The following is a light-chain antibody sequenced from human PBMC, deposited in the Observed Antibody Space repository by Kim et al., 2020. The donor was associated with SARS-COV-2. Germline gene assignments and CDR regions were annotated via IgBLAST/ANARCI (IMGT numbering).Light chain of an antibody. CDR3: QQRSNWPT. J-gene: IGKJ2*01. CDR2: DVS. V-gene: IGKV3-11*01. CDR1: QRVSTY. Sequence: LTLYPGETESLTSTASQRVSTYVAWYEQKPGQAPRLLIYDVSNRTTDIPARFSGSGSGTGLTVTISSLEAEEFAVYYCQQRSNWPTFGQGTKLEI.